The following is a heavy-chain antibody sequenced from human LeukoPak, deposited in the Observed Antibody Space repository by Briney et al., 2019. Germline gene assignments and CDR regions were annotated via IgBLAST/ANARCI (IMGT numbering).Heavy chain of an antibody. J-gene: IGHJ4*02. CDR3: ARASPMIDY. V-gene: IGHV3-74*01. Sequence: GGSLRLSCAASGFNLSGYWMNWVRHVPGKGLVWVSRINSDGSITDYADSVKGRLTISRDTAENTLYLQMNSLGAEDTAVYYCARASPMIDYWGQGTLVTVSS. D-gene: IGHD3-22*01. CDR1: GFNLSGYW. CDR2: INSDGSIT.